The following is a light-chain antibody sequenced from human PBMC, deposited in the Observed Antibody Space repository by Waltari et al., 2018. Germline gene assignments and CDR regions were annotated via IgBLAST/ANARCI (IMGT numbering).Light chain of an antibody. J-gene: IGKJ4*01. Sequence: EIVLTQSPGTLSLSPGERATLSCRASQSVSSSYLAWYQQKPGQAPRLLIYGASSRATGIPDRFSDSGSGTDFTLTISRLEPEDFAVYYCQQYGSSVLTFGGGTKVEIK. CDR1: QSVSSSY. CDR3: QQYGSSVLT. V-gene: IGKV3-20*01. CDR2: GAS.